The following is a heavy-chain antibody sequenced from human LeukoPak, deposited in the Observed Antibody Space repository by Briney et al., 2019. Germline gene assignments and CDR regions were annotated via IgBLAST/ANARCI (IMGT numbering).Heavy chain of an antibody. Sequence: GGSLRLSCAASGFTFSGYSMNWVRQAPGKGLEWVSSISSRGTYIYYADSLRGRFTISRDNAKNSLYLQMNSLSAEDTAVYFCARILDTAMINDYYYMDVWGKGATVTVSS. D-gene: IGHD5-18*01. V-gene: IGHV3-21*01. J-gene: IGHJ6*03. CDR2: ISSRGTYI. CDR3: ARILDTAMINDYYYMDV. CDR1: GFTFSGYS.